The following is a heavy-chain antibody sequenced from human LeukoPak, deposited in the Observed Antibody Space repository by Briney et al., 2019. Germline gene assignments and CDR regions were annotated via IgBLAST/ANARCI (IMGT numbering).Heavy chain of an antibody. CDR2: ISGDGGKT. Sequence: GGSLRLSCAASGFSFDNYAMSWVRQAPGKGLEWVSGISGDGGKTYYTDSVKGRLTISRDNSENTLYLQMNSLRAEDTAVYYCAKDESDCSATSCYYFYYYSAMDVWGQGTTVTVSS. V-gene: IGHV3-23*01. J-gene: IGHJ6*02. CDR1: GFSFDNYA. D-gene: IGHD2-2*01. CDR3: AKDESDCSATSCYYFYYYSAMDV.